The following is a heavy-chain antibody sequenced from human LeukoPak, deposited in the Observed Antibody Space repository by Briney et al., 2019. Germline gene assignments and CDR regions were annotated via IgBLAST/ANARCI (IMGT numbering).Heavy chain of an antibody. J-gene: IGHJ2*01. D-gene: IGHD5-18*01. Sequence: ASVKVSCKASGYTFTDYYMHWVRQAPGQGLEWMGWINPKNGDTRYAQKFQGRVTMTRDTSITTVYMELSRLRSDDTAVYYCARMRGYSLGYWYLDLWGRGTLVTVSS. CDR2: INPKNGDT. V-gene: IGHV1-2*02. CDR1: GYTFTDYY. CDR3: ARMRGYSLGYWYLDL.